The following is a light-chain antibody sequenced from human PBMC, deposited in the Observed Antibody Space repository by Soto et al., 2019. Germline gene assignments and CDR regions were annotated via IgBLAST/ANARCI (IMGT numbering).Light chain of an antibody. Sequence: QSVLTQQPLVSETPGQRVTISCSGSSSNIGSNTVSWYRQLPETAPKLLIYSNTQRPSGVPDRFSGSKSGTSASLAISGLQSEDEADYYCAVWDDSLNGCVFGSGTKLT. CDR3: AVWDDSLNGCV. J-gene: IGLJ1*01. V-gene: IGLV1-44*01. CDR1: SSNIGSNT. CDR2: SNT.